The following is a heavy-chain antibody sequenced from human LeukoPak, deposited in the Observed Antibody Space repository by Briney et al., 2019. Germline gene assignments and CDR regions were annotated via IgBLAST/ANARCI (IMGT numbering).Heavy chain of an antibody. J-gene: IGHJ4*02. V-gene: IGHV5-51*01. CDR2: IYPGDSDT. D-gene: IGHD6-13*01. Sequence: GASLQISCKGSGYSFTSYWIGWVRQMPGKGLEWMGIIYPGDSDTRYSPSFQGQVTISADKSISTAYLQWSSLKASDTAMYYCARQQRARGYSSSSPYYFDYWGQGTLVTVSS. CDR3: ARQQRARGYSSSSPYYFDY. CDR1: GYSFTSYW.